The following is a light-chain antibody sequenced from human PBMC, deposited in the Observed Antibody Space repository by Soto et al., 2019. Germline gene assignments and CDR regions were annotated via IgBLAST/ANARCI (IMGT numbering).Light chain of an antibody. CDR3: SSYTSKSSLI. V-gene: IGLV2-14*01. Sequence: QPVLTQPASVSGSPGQSFTISCTGSSSDVGGYNYVSWYQQYPGKAPSLMIYEVSNRPSGVSDRFSGSKAGNTASLTISGLQAEDEADYYCSSYTSKSSLIFGGGTKVTVL. CDR1: SSDVGGYNY. CDR2: EVS. J-gene: IGLJ2*01.